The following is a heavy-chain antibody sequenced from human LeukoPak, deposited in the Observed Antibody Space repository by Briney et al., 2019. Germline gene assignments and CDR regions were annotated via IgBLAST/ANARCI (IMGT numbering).Heavy chain of an antibody. Sequence: SETLSLTCTVSGGSISSYYWSWIRQPAGKGLEWIGRIYTSGSTNYNPSLKSRVTISVDTSKNQFSLKLSSVTAADTAVYYCARGGPCSSTSCYDAFDIWGQGTMVTVSS. D-gene: IGHD2-2*01. CDR1: GGSISSYY. V-gene: IGHV4-4*07. CDR3: ARGGPCSSTSCYDAFDI. J-gene: IGHJ3*02. CDR2: IYTSGST.